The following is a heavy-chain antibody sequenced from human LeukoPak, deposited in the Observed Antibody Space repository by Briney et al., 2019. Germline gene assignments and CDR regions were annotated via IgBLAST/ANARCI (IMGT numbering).Heavy chain of an antibody. CDR2: MNPNNGNT. Sequence: ASVKVSCKASGYTFTSYDIHWVRQATGQGLEWMGRMNPNNGNTGDAQKFQRRVTMTRYHSISTAYMELSSLRSEDTGVYFCARALAGTAELDVWGKGTTVTVSS. CDR3: ARALAGTAELDV. V-gene: IGHV1-8*01. CDR1: GYTFTSYD. J-gene: IGHJ6*04. D-gene: IGHD1-1*01.